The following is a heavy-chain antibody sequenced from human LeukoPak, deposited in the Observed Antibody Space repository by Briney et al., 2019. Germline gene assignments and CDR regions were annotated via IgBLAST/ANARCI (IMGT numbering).Heavy chain of an antibody. J-gene: IGHJ6*02. CDR3: ARGDTARAPYYYYGMDV. D-gene: IGHD5-18*01. Sequence: GRSLRLSCAASGSTFSSYAMHWVRQAPGKGLEWVAVISYDGSSKYYADSVKGRFTISRDNSKNTLYLQMNSLRAENTAVYYCARGDTARAPYYYYGMDVWGQGTTVTVSS. CDR2: ISYDGSSK. CDR1: GSTFSSYA. V-gene: IGHV3-30-3*01.